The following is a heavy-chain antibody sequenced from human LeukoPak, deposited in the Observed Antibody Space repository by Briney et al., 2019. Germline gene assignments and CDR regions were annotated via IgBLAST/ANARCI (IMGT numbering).Heavy chain of an antibody. J-gene: IGHJ3*02. Sequence: PSQTLSLTCTVSGGSISSGGYYWSWIRQHPGKGLEWIGYIYYSGSTYYNPSLKSRVTISVDTSKNQFSLKLSSVTAADTAVYYCARSILRYFAFDTWGQGTMVTVSS. D-gene: IGHD3-9*01. CDR1: GGSISSGGYY. V-gene: IGHV4-31*03. CDR2: IYYSGST. CDR3: ARSILRYFAFDT.